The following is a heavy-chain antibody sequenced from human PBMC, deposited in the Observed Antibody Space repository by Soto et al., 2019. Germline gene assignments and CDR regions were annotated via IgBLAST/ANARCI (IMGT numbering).Heavy chain of an antibody. CDR1: GFNFKKFA. Sequence: EVQLLESGGGVVQPGGSLRFSCVASGFNFKKFAMAWVRQAPGEGLEWVSGISCCGGSTSYADSVKGRFSTARDDSKNTLSLQMNGLRVEDTAQYFCAKADGEQWLIPHLDNWGQGTLVTVS. CDR2: ISCCGGST. D-gene: IGHD6-19*01. J-gene: IGHJ4*02. V-gene: IGHV3-23*01. CDR3: AKADGEQWLIPHLDN.